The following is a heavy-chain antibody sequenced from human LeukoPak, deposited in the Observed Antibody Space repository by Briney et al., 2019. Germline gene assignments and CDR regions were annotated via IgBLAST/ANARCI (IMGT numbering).Heavy chain of an antibody. D-gene: IGHD2-2*01. V-gene: IGHV3-30*02. J-gene: IGHJ4*02. CDR2: LRYDGSNK. Sequence: GGSLRLSCAASGFTFSSYGMHWVRQAPGKGLEWVAFLRYDGSNKYYADSVKGRFTISRDNSKNTLYLQMNSLRAEDTAVYYCAKDRLSIVVVPAAMGYWGQGTLVTVSS. CDR1: GFTFSSYG. CDR3: AKDRLSIVVVPAAMGY.